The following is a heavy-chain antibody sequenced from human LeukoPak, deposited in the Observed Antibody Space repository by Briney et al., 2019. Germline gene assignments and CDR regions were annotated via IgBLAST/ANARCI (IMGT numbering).Heavy chain of an antibody. J-gene: IGHJ4*02. Sequence: PSETLSLTCAVYGGSFSGYYWSWIRQPPGKGLEWIGEINHSGSTNYNPSLKSRVTISVDTSKNQFSPKLSSVTAADTAVYYCARDGENPHYDYWGQGTLVTVSS. D-gene: IGHD3-10*01. CDR2: INHSGST. V-gene: IGHV4-34*01. CDR1: GGSFSGYY. CDR3: ARDGENPHYDY.